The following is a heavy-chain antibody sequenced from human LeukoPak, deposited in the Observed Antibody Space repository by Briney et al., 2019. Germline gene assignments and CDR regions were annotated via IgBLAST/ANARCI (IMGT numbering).Heavy chain of an antibody. CDR2: ISGSGGST. Sequence: GGSLRLSCAASGFTFSSYSMNWVRQAPGKGLEWVSAISGSGGSTYYADSVKGRFTISRDNSKNTLYLQMNSLRAEDTAVYYCAKGLSDAMIVVVITSWGQGTLVTVSS. D-gene: IGHD3-22*01. CDR1: GFTFSSYS. V-gene: IGHV3-23*01. J-gene: IGHJ4*02. CDR3: AKGLSDAMIVVVITS.